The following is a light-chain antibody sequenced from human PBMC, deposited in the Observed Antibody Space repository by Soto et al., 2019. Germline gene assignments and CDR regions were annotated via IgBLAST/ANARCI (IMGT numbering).Light chain of an antibody. CDR2: AAS. V-gene: IGKV1-9*01. CDR3: QQLNSYPQT. J-gene: IGKJ4*01. CDR1: QGITSD. Sequence: DIQLTQSPSFLSASVGDRVTITCRTSQGITSDLAWYQQEPGKAPKLLIYAASTLQSGVPSRFSGSGSGAEFTLTISSLQPEDVANYYCQQLNSYPQTFGGGTKVEIK.